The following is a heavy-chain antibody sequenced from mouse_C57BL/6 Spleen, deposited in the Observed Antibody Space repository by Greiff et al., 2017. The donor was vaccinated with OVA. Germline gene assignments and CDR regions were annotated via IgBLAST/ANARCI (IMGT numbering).Heavy chain of an antibody. J-gene: IGHJ4*01. CDR2: IWSGGST. V-gene: IGHV2-2*01. Sequence: QVQLQQSGPGLVQPSQSLSITCTVSGFSLTSYGVHWVRQSPGKGLEWLGVIWSGGSTDYNAAFISRLSISKDNSKSQVFFKMNSLQADDTAIYYCARIYYSNYDAMDYWGQGTSVTGSS. CDR1: GFSLTSYG. D-gene: IGHD2-5*01. CDR3: ARIYYSNYDAMDY.